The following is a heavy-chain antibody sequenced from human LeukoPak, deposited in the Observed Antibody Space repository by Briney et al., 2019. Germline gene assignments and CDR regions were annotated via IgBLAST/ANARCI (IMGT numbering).Heavy chain of an antibody. CDR3: ARGGPSEHYYYYGMDV. CDR2: ISYDGSNK. J-gene: IGHJ6*02. D-gene: IGHD1-14*01. V-gene: IGHV3-30*04. Sequence: PGGSLRLSCAASGFTFSSYAMHWVRQAPGKGLEWVAVISYDGSNKYYADSVKGRFTISRDNSKNTLYLQMNSLRAEDTAVYYCARGGPSEHYYYYGMDVWGQGTMVTVSS. CDR1: GFTFSSYA.